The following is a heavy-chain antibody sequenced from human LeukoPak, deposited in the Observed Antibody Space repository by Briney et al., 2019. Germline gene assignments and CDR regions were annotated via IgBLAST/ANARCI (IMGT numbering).Heavy chain of an antibody. Sequence: SETLSLTCTVSGGSISSYYWSWIRQPPGKGLEWIGYIYYSGSTNYNPSLKSRVTISVDTSKNQFSLKLSSVTAADTAVYYCARGGYCGSGSYYYYYYMDVWGKGTTVTISS. D-gene: IGHD3-10*01. CDR3: ARGGYCGSGSYYYYYYMDV. J-gene: IGHJ6*03. V-gene: IGHV4-59*01. CDR2: IYYSGST. CDR1: GGSISSYY.